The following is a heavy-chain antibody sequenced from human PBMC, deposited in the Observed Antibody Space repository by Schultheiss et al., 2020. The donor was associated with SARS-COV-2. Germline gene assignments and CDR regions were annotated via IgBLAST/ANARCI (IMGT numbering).Heavy chain of an antibody. Sequence: SETLSLTCTVSGGSISSYYWSWIRQPPGKGLEWIGYIYYSGSTNYNPSLKSRVTISVDTSKNQFSLKLSSVTAADTAVYYCATLYSSSWGDTFDIWGQGTMVTVSS. D-gene: IGHD6-13*01. J-gene: IGHJ3*02. V-gene: IGHV4-59*01. CDR3: ATLYSSSWGDTFDI. CDR1: GGSISSYY. CDR2: IYYSGST.